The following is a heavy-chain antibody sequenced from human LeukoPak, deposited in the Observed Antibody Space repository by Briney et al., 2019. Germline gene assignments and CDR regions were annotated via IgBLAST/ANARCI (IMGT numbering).Heavy chain of an antibody. D-gene: IGHD3-22*01. CDR2: ISSNGGST. CDR3: VNGGYYYDSSGYHNFDY. CDR1: GFTFSSYA. V-gene: IGHV3-64D*06. Sequence: GGSLRLSCSASGFTFSSYAMHWVCQAPGKGLEYVSAISSNGGSTYYADSVKGRFTISRDNSKNTLYLQMSSLRAEDTAVYYCVNGGYYYDSSGYHNFDYWGQGTLVTVSS. J-gene: IGHJ4*02.